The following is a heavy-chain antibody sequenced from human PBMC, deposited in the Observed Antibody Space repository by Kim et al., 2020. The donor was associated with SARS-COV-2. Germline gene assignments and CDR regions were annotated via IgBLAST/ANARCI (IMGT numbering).Heavy chain of an antibody. CDR3: AKDNGGYVMRPPSTFNWFDP. Sequence: GGSLRLSCSASGFTFSSYAMSWVRQAPGKGLEWVSAISGSGGSTYYADSVKGRFTISRDNSKNTLYLQMNSLRAEDTAVYYCAKDNGGYVMRPPSTFNWFDPWGQGTLVTVSS. J-gene: IGHJ5*02. D-gene: IGHD5-12*01. CDR2: ISGSGGST. V-gene: IGHV3-23*01. CDR1: GFTFSSYA.